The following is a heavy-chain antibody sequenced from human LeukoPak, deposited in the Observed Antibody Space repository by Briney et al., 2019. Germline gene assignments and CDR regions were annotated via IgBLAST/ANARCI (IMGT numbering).Heavy chain of an antibody. D-gene: IGHD5-24*01. CDR2: TYYSGST. CDR1: GGSISSYY. J-gene: IGHJ4*02. CDR3: ARLMEERWLQLPYYFDY. Sequence: SETLSLTCTVSGGSISSYYWSWIRQPPGKGLEWIGYTYYSGSTNYNPSLKSRVTISVDTSKNQFSLKLSSVTAADTAVYYCARLMEERWLQLPYYFDYWGQGTLVTVSS. V-gene: IGHV4-59*08.